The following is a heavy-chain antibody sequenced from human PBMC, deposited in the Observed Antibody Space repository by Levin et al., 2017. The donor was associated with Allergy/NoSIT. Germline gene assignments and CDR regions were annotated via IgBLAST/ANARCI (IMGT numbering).Heavy chain of an antibody. J-gene: IGHJ4*02. CDR3: ARDRVFDY. CDR1: GFTVSTNY. V-gene: IGHV3-53*01. Sequence: GGSLRLSCAASGFTVSTNYMSWVRQAPGRGLEWVSVINSGGSTYYADSVKGRFTISRDNSKNTVYLQMNGLRAEDTAVYYCARDRVFDYWGQGTLVTVSS. CDR2: INSGGST.